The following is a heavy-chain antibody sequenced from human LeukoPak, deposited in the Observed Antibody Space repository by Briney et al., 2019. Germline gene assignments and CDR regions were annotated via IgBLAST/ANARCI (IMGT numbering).Heavy chain of an antibody. Sequence: SQTLSLTCTVSGGSISSGSYYWSWIRQPAGKGLEWIGRIYTSGSTNYNPSLKSRVTISVDTSTNKFSLKLSSVTAADTAVYYCARDTGSPARYGYYYYYYMDVWGKGTTVTVSS. CDR3: ARDTGSPARYGYYYYYYMDV. D-gene: IGHD2-8*02. CDR1: GGSISSGSYY. CDR2: IYTSGST. V-gene: IGHV4-61*02. J-gene: IGHJ6*03.